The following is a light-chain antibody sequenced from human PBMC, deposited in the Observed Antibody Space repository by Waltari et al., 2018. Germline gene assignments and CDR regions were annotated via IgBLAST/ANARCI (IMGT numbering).Light chain of an antibody. Sequence: EIVLTQSPGTLSLSPGDRATLSCRASESVPSGYLAWYQQKPGQAPRLLIFGASTGATGVPDRFSGSESGTDFTLTISRLEPEDFAVYYWQQYGSLPWTFGQGTKVEFK. CDR1: ESVPSGY. CDR3: QQYGSLPWT. J-gene: IGKJ1*01. CDR2: GAS. V-gene: IGKV3-20*01.